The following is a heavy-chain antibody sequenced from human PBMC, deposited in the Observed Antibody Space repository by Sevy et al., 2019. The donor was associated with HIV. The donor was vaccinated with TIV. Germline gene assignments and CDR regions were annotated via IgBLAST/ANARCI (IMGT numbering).Heavy chain of an antibody. V-gene: IGHV3-53*01. Sequence: GGSLRLSCAASGFTVSSNYMSWVLQAPGKALEWVSVIHSGGSTYYADSVKGRFTISRDNSKNTLYLQMNSLRAEDSAAYYCARARYILSVNGGKVDAFDIWGQGTMVTVSS. CDR1: GFTVSSNY. D-gene: IGHD3-16*01. CDR2: IHSGGST. J-gene: IGHJ3*02. CDR3: ARARYILSVNGGKVDAFDI.